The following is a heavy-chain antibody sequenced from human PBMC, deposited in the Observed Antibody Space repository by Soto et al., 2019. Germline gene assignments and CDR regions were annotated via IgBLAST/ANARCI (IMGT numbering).Heavy chain of an antibody. J-gene: IGHJ5*02. Sequence: ASVKLSCKASGYSFTIYAMHLVRQAPGQRLEWMGWINTGNGNTKYSQKFQGRVTITRDTSASTAYMELSSLRSEDTAVYYCARDGEVAGTALNWFAPWGQGTLVTVSS. CDR2: INTGNGNT. D-gene: IGHD6-19*01. CDR3: ARDGEVAGTALNWFAP. CDR1: GYSFTIYA. V-gene: IGHV1-3*04.